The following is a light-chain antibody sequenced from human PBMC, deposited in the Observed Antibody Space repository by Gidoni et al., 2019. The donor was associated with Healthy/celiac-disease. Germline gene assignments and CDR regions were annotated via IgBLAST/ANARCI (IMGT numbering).Light chain of an antibody. V-gene: IGLV1-47*01. CDR3: AAWDDSLSGPWV. Sequence: QSVLPQPPPASGPPGQRVTISCSGSSSNIGSNYVYWYQQLPGTAPKLLIYRNNQRPSGVPDRFSGSKSGTSASLAISGLRSEDEADYYCAAWDDSLSGPWVFGGGTKLTVL. J-gene: IGLJ3*02. CDR1: SSNIGSNY. CDR2: RNN.